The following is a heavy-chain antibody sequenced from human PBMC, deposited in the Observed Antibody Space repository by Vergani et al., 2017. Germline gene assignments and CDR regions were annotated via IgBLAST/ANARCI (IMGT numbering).Heavy chain of an antibody. Sequence: QVQLVESGGGVVQPGGSLRLSCAASEFIFSNYGMHWVRQAPGKGLEWVSSISEDAGRTYYADSVKGRFTISRDNSKNMLYLELSSLRAEDTALYYCASLGNWNRAYWGQGTLVTVSS. CDR2: ISEDAGRT. D-gene: IGHD1-1*01. J-gene: IGHJ4*02. CDR3: ASLGNWNRAY. V-gene: IGHV3-NL1*01. CDR1: EFIFSNYG.